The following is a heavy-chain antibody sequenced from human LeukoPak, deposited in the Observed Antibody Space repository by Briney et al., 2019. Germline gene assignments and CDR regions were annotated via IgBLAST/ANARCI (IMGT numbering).Heavy chain of an antibody. CDR3: ARHLYNCGGDCYSSFDY. J-gene: IGHJ4*02. D-gene: IGHD2-21*02. Sequence: SETLSLTCTVSGGSISSSSYYWGWIRQPPGKGLEWIASIYYSGSTYDNPSLKSRVTISVDTSMNQFSLKLNSVTAADTAVYYCARHLYNCGGDCYSSFDYWGQGTLVTVSS. CDR2: IYYSGST. CDR1: GGSISSSSYY. V-gene: IGHV4-39*01.